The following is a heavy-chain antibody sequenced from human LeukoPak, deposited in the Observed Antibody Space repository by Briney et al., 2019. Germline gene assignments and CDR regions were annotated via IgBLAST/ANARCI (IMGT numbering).Heavy chain of an antibody. D-gene: IGHD3-22*01. CDR1: GFTLSNAW. CDR3: ARRGYYDSSGYDY. J-gene: IGHJ4*02. CDR2: ISSSGSTI. Sequence: GGSLRLSCAASGFTLSNAWMNWVRQAPGKGLEWVSYISSSGSTIYYADSVKGRFTISRDNAKNSLYLQINSLRAEDTAIYYCARRGYYDSSGYDYWGQGTLVTVSS. V-gene: IGHV3-48*04.